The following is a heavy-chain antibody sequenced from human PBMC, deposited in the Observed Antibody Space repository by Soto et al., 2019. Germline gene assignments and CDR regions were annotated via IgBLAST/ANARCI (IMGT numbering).Heavy chain of an antibody. J-gene: IGHJ6*02. CDR1: GFTFSSYA. D-gene: IGHD6-6*01. CDR3: ARDSSPARPDDYYGMDV. Sequence: QVQLVESGGGVVQPGRSLRLSCAASGFTFSSYAMHWVRQAPGKGLEWVAVISYDGSNKYYADSVKVRFTISRDNSKNTLYLQMNSLRAEDTAVYYCARDSSPARPDDYYGMDVWGQGTTVTVSS. CDR2: ISYDGSNK. V-gene: IGHV3-30-3*01.